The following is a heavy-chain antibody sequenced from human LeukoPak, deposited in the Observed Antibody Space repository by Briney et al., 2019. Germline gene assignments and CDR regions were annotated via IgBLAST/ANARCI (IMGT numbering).Heavy chain of an antibody. D-gene: IGHD3-16*01. Sequence: GGSLRLSCSVSGFTFSNYFMHWVRQAPGEGLVWVSRINGDGSSTSYADSVKGRFTISRDNAKNTLYLQMNSLRAEDTAVYYCARGGFFDYWGQGTLVTISS. CDR2: INGDGSST. CDR3: ARGGFFDY. CDR1: GFTFSNYF. J-gene: IGHJ4*02. V-gene: IGHV3-74*01.